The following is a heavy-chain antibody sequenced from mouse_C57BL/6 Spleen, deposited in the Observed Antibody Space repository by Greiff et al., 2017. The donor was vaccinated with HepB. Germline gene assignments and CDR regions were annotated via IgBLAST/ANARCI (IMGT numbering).Heavy chain of an antibody. CDR2: IDPETGGT. V-gene: IGHV1-15*01. J-gene: IGHJ4*01. CDR1: GYTFTDYE. CDR3: TREGLGPVDY. Sequence: VQLQQSGAELVRPGASVTLSCKASGYTFTDYEMHWVKQTPVHGLEWIGAIDPETGGTAYNQKFKGKAILTADKSSSTAYMELRSLTSEDSAVYYCTREGLGPVDYWGQGTSVTVSS. D-gene: IGHD2-4*01.